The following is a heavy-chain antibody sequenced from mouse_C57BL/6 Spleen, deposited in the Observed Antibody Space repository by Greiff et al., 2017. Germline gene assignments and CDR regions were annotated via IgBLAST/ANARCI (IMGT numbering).Heavy chain of an antibody. CDR3: GRDSSDGYNYAMDY. D-gene: IGHD2-3*01. V-gene: IGHV10-3*01. J-gene: IGHJ4*01. CDR2: IRSKSSNYAT. Sequence: EVKLMESGGGLVQPKGSLKLSCAASGFTFNTYAMHWVRQAPGKGLEWVARIRSKSSNYATYYADSVKDRFTISRDDSQSLLYLQINNLKTEETAMYYCGRDSSDGYNYAMDYWGQGTSVTVSS. CDR1: GFTFNTYA.